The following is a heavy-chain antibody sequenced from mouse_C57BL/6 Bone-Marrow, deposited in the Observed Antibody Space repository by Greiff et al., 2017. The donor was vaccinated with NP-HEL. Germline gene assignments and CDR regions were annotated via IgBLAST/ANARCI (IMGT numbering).Heavy chain of an antibody. CDR2: ISYSGST. Sequence: DVKLQESGPGLAKPSQTLSLTCSVTGYSITSYYWNWIRKFPGNKLEYMGYISYSGSTYYNPSLKSRISITRDTSKNQYYLQLNSVTTEDTATYYCARQAWLAYWGQGTLVTVSA. CDR1: GYSITSYY. CDR3: ARQAWLAY. J-gene: IGHJ3*01. V-gene: IGHV3-8*01.